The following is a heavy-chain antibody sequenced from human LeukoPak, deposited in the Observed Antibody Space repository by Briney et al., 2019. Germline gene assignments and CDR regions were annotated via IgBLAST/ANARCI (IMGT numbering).Heavy chain of an antibody. J-gene: IGHJ4*02. Sequence: GALRLSCAASGFTVSSNYMSWVRQAPGKGLEWVSSISSSSSYIYYADSVKGRFTISRDNAKNSLYLQMNSLRAEDTAVYYCARSTKSSIAARRGDYWGQGTLVTVSS. CDR3: ARSTKSSIAARRGDY. CDR2: ISSSSSYI. V-gene: IGHV3-21*01. D-gene: IGHD6-6*01. CDR1: GFTVSSNY.